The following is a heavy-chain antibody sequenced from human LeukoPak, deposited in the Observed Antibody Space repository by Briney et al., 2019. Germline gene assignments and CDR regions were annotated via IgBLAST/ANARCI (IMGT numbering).Heavy chain of an antibody. CDR1: GFTFSSYA. Sequence: GGSLRLSCAASGFTFSSYAMTWVRRAPGKGLEWVSLIKSDGRTYFADSVEGRFTISRDNSKNTFYLQMTSLRAVDTAVYYCARDRTYCGVNCFSRGMDVWGQGTTVIVSS. CDR2: IKSDGRT. CDR3: ARDRTYCGVNCFSRGMDV. D-gene: IGHD2-21*02. J-gene: IGHJ6*02. V-gene: IGHV3-66*01.